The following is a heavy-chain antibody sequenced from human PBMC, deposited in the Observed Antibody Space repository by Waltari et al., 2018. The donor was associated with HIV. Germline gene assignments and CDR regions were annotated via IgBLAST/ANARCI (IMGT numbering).Heavy chain of an antibody. CDR2: IYYSGST. CDR3: AGRLNPRQGGNPGYYFDY. D-gene: IGHD2-15*01. CDR1: GGSIRSGGYY. J-gene: IGHJ4*02. V-gene: IGHV4-31*03. Sequence: QVPLQESGPGLVKPSQTLSVTCTVSGGSIRSGGYYWRWVRASLGNGLELIGYIYYSGSTYYNQALKGRVTISVDTSKNQFALKLSSVTAADTAVYYCAGRLNPRQGGNPGYYFDYWGQGTLVTVSS.